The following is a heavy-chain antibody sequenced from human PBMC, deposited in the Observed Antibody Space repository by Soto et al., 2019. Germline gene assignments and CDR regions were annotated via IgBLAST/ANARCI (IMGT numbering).Heavy chain of an antibody. CDR3: AKDLASGDAYYDFWSGYPDLDAFDI. V-gene: IGHV3-23*01. D-gene: IGHD3-3*01. CDR2: ISGSGGST. Sequence: GGSLRLSCAASGFTFSSYAMSWVRQAPGKGLEWVSAISGSGGSTYYADSVKGRFTISRDNSKNTLYLQMNSLRAEDTAVYYCAKDLASGDAYYDFWSGYPDLDAFDIWGQGTMVTVSS. J-gene: IGHJ3*02. CDR1: GFTFSSYA.